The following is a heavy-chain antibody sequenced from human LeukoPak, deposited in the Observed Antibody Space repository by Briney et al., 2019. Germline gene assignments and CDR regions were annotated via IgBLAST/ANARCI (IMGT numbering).Heavy chain of an antibody. Sequence: GGSLRLSCAASGFTFSSYTMSWVRQAPGKGLEWVSTITTSDGNTYYADSVKGRFTVSSDNSKHTLFLPMNSLRAEDTAVYYCAKDGGLWVSAHWGDSWGRGTLVTVSS. V-gene: IGHV3-23*01. CDR1: GFTFSSYT. CDR2: ITTSDGNT. D-gene: IGHD7-27*01. CDR3: AKDGGLWVSAHWGDS. J-gene: IGHJ4*02.